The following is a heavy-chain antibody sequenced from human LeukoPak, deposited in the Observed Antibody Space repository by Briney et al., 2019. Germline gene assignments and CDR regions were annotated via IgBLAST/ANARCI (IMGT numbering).Heavy chain of an antibody. CDR2: IYYSGST. CDR1: GGSISSYY. D-gene: IGHD6-19*01. Sequence: SETLSLTCTVSGGSISSYYWSWIRQPPGKGLEWIGYIYYSGSTNYNPSLKSGVTISVDTSKNQFSLKLSSVTAADTAVYYCAGRLRNSSGWLGYWGQGTLVTVSS. J-gene: IGHJ4*02. V-gene: IGHV4-59*08. CDR3: AGRLRNSSGWLGY.